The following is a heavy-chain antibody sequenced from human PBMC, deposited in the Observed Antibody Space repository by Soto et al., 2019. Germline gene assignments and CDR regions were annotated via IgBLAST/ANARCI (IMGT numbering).Heavy chain of an antibody. CDR2: IYYSGST. CDR1: GGSISSSSYY. V-gene: IGHV4-39*01. J-gene: IGHJ6*02. CDR3: ARLRYSSGWGYYYGMDV. Sequence: PSETLSLTCTVSGGSISSSSYYWGWIRQPPGKGLEWIGSIYYSGSTYYNPSLKSRVTISVDTSKNQFSLKLSSVTAADTAVYYCARLRYSSGWGYYYGMDVWGQGTTVTVSS. D-gene: IGHD6-19*01.